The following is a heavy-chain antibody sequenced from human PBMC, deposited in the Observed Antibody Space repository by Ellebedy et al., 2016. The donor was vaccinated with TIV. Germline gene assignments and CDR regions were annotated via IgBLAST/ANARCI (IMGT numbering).Heavy chain of an antibody. J-gene: IGHJ5*02. CDR3: GRVLGSYGWFDP. CDR1: GYTFTSYY. D-gene: IGHD3-16*01. CDR2: INPTGGST. V-gene: IGHV1-46*01. Sequence: AASVKVSCKASGYTFTSYYIHWVRQAPGQGLEWMGIINPTGGSTNYEQKFQGRVSMTRETSTSTVYMELSSLRSEDTAVYYSGRVLGSYGWFDPWGQGTLVTVSS.